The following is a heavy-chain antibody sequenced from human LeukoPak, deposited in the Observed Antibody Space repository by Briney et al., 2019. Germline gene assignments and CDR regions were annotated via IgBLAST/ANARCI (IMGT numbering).Heavy chain of an antibody. D-gene: IGHD4-17*01. CDR1: GFTFSSYS. J-gene: IGHJ4*02. CDR3: ARDGATTVTTFDY. V-gene: IGHV3-48*04. CDR2: ISSSSSTI. Sequence: GGSLRLSCAASGFTFSSYSMNWVRQAPGKGLEWVSYISSSSSTIYYADSVKGRFTISRDNAKNSLYLQINSLRAEDTAVYYCARDGATTVTTFDYWGQGTLVTVSS.